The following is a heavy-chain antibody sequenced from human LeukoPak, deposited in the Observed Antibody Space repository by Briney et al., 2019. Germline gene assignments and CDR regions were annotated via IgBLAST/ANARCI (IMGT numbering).Heavy chain of an antibody. V-gene: IGHV3-30*02. CDR1: GFTFSTYG. Sequence: PGGSLRLSCAASGFTFSTYGMHWVRQAPGKGLEWVAFIDYGGSYKYYADSAKGRFTISRDNSRNTLYLQMNSLRAEDTAVYYCAKDRYGFGESYYFDYWGQGTLVTVSS. D-gene: IGHD3-10*01. J-gene: IGHJ4*02. CDR3: AKDRYGFGESYYFDY. CDR2: IDYGGSYK.